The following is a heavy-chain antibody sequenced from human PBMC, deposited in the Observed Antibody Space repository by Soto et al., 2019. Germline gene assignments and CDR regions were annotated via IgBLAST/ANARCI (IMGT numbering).Heavy chain of an antibody. Sequence: QVQLVESGGGMVQPGRSLRLSCAASRFLFSTYAMHWVRQAPGKGLEWVAVIWYDGSHINYVDSVKGRFTISRDNSKNTLYLQMNSLRAEDTAIYYCASGNRADDYADFRHWGQGTLVTVSS. CDR2: IWYDGSHI. J-gene: IGHJ1*01. CDR1: RFLFSTYA. D-gene: IGHD2-2*01. CDR3: ASGNRADDYADFRH. V-gene: IGHV3-33*01.